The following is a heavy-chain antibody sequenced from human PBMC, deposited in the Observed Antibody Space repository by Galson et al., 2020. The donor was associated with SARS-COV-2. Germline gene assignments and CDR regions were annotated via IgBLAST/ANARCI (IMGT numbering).Heavy chain of an antibody. J-gene: IGHJ3*02. CDR2: INNDGSST. CDR3: ARVLTGVFDI. Sequence: GESLKISCAASGFTFSSYWMHWVRHVPGKGLVWVSRINNDGSSTTYADSVKGRFTVSRDNAQNTLYLQMNSLRAEDTAIYYCARVLTGVFDIWGQGTMVTVSS. CDR1: GFTFSSYW. V-gene: IGHV3-74*01. D-gene: IGHD3-10*01.